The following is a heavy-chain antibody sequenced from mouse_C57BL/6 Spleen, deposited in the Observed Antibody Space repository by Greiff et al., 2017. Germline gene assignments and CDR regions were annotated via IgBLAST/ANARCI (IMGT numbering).Heavy chain of an antibody. CDR3: AIDGYYVSAMDY. CDR2: ISDGGSYT. J-gene: IGHJ4*01. V-gene: IGHV5-4*01. Sequence: EVQVVESGGGLVKPGGSLKLSCAASGFTFSSYAMSWVRQTPEKRLEWVATISDGGSYTYYPDNVKGRFTISRDNAKNNLYLQMSHLKSEDTAMYYCAIDGYYVSAMDYWGQGTSVTVSS. D-gene: IGHD2-3*01. CDR1: GFTFSSYA.